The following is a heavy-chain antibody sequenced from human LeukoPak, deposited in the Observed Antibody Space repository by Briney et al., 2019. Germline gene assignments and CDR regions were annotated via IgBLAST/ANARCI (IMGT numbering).Heavy chain of an antibody. D-gene: IGHD1-26*01. V-gene: IGHV5-51*01. CDR3: ARQDGSASYFFDY. CDR2: IYPGDSDT. J-gene: IGHJ4*02. Sequence: GESLKISCMGSGYSFTNYWIAWVRPMPGKGLGWMGIIYPGDSDTIYSPPFQGQVTISADKSISTAYLQWSSLRASDTAMYYCARQDGSASYFFDYWSQGTLVTVSS. CDR1: GYSFTNYW.